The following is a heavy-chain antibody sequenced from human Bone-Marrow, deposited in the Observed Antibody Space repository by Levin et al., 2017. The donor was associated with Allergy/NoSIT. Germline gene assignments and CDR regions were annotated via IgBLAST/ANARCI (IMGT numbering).Heavy chain of an antibody. CDR3: ASLSGGYARTVYDVGVDV. CDR2: IYSAGNT. Sequence: GESLKISCAASGFTVSSYYLGWVRQAPGKGLEWVSVIYSAGNTYYADPVKGRFTISRDNSKHTLYLQMNSLGAEDTAVYYCASLSGGYARTVYDVGVDVWGQGTTVTVSS. J-gene: IGHJ6*02. V-gene: IGHV3-53*01. CDR1: GFTVSSYY. D-gene: IGHD1-26*01.